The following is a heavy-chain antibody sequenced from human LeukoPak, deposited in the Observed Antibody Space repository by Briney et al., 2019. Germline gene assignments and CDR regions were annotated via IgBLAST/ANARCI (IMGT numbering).Heavy chain of an antibody. CDR1: GFSISSYY. CDR2: IYYSGST. D-gene: IGHD4-17*01. CDR3: ARVAGYGDYIDY. J-gene: IGHJ4*02. Sequence: SETLSLTCTVSGFSISSYYLSWIRQPPGKGLEWIAYIYYSGSTNYNPSLKSRVTISVDTSKNQLSLKLSCVNAADMVVYYCARVAGYGDYIDYWGQGTLVRVSS. V-gene: IGHV4-59*01.